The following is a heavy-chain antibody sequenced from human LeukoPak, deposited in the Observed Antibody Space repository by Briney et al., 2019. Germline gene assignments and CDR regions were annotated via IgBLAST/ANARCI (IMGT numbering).Heavy chain of an antibody. CDR2: ISGGNA. V-gene: IGHV3-23*01. J-gene: IGHJ6*03. CDR1: GFTFSSYA. D-gene: IGHD3-3*01. CDR3: AKDRSSRYDFWSGSFSHYYYYYMDV. Sequence: PGGSLRLSCAASGFTFSSYAMSWVRQAPGKGLEWVSAISGGNADYADSVKGRFSISIDNSKNTLYLQMNSLRAEDTAVYYCAKDRSSRYDFWSGSFSHYYYYYMDVGGKGTTVTVSS.